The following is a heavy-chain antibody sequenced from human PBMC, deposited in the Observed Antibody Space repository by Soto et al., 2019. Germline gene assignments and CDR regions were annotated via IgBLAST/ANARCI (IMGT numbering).Heavy chain of an antibody. J-gene: IGHJ6*02. CDR2: IYYSGST. D-gene: IGHD5-12*01. V-gene: IGHV4-39*01. CDR3: ARVYSGYDYYYYYGMDV. Sequence: SETLSLTCTVSGGSISSSSYYWGWIRQPPGKGLEWIGSIYYSGSTYYNPSLKSRVTISVDTSKNQFSLKLSSVTAADTAVYYCARVYSGYDYYYYYGMDVWGQGTTVTVSS. CDR1: GGSISSSSYY.